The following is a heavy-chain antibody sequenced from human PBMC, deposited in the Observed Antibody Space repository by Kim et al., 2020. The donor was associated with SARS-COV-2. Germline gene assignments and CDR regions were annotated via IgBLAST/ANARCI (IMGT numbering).Heavy chain of an antibody. CDR2: TNPNSGNT. CDR1: GYTFTSYD. V-gene: IGHV1-8*01. D-gene: IGHD3-10*01. Sequence: ASVKVSCKASGYTFTSYDINWVRQATGQGLEWMGWTNPNSGNTGYAQKFQGRVTMTRNTSISTAYMELSSLRSEDTAVYYCARAVWFRELLVRYYFDYWGQGTLVTVSS. J-gene: IGHJ4*02. CDR3: ARAVWFRELLVRYYFDY.